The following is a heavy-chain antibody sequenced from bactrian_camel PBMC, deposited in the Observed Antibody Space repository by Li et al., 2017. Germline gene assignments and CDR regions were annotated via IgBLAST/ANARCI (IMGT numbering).Heavy chain of an antibody. CDR2: VDNAGSS. V-gene: IGHV3S57*01. J-gene: IGHJ6*01. CDR3: AAGDQMRRGVCAQPFGY. Sequence: VQLVESGGGSVQAGGSLRLSCATSRGTYRWYCMGWFRQAPGREREAVATVDNAGSSDYTDSVSGRFTISKDNAKITLYLQMNSLQPEDSGMYYCAAGDQMRRGVCAQPFGYWGQGTQVTVS. D-gene: IGHD3*01. CDR1: RGTYRWYC.